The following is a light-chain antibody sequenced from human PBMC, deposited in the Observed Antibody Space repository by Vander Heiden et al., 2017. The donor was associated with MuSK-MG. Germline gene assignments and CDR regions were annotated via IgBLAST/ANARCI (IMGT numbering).Light chain of an antibody. Sequence: QSALTPPPSAPESPGQSVTISCPGTSSDVGGYNYVSWYQQHPGKAPKLMIYEVSKRPSGVPDRFSGSKSGNTASLTVSGLQAEDEADYYCSSYAGSNNLVFGGGTKLTVL. J-gene: IGLJ2*01. CDR3: SSYAGSNNLV. CDR1: SSDVGGYNY. CDR2: EVS. V-gene: IGLV2-8*01.